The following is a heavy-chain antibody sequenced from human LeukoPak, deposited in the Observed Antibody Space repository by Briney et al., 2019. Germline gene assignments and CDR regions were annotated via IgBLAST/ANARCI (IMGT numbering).Heavy chain of an antibody. Sequence: PGGSLRLSCAASGFTFSSYAMHWVRQAPGKGLEWVAVISYDGSNKYYADSVKGRFTVSRDNSKNTLYLQMNSLRTEDTAVYYCARDAYAYWGQGTLVTVSP. CDR1: GFTFSSYA. CDR2: ISYDGSNK. D-gene: IGHD2-8*01. V-gene: IGHV3-30*04. J-gene: IGHJ4*02. CDR3: ARDAYAY.